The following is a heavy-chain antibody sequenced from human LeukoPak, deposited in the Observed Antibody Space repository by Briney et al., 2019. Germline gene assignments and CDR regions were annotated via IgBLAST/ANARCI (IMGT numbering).Heavy chain of an antibody. J-gene: IGHJ4*02. D-gene: IGHD2-21*01. CDR1: GVTFSSYG. Sequence: GGSLRLSCAASGVTFSSYGMHWVRQAPGKGLEWVTFIRYDGSNRYYADSVKGRFTISRDNSKNTLYLQMNSLRAEDTAVYYCSKGGDVRSPFDYWGQGTLVTVSS. CDR3: SKGGDVRSPFDY. CDR2: IRYDGSNR. V-gene: IGHV3-30*02.